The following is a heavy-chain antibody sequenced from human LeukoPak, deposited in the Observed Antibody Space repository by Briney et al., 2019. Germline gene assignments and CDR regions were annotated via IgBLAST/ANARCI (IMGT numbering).Heavy chain of an antibody. D-gene: IGHD4-17*01. CDR2: INAGNGNT. Sequence: GASVKVSCKASEYTFASYAIHWVRQAPGQSLEWMGWINAGNGNTKYSQEFQGRVTITRDISATTVYMELSSLRSEDMAVYYCARDRAPKTVTSEVDAFDIWGQGTMVTVSS. V-gene: IGHV1-3*03. CDR1: EYTFASYA. CDR3: ARDRAPKTVTSEVDAFDI. J-gene: IGHJ3*02.